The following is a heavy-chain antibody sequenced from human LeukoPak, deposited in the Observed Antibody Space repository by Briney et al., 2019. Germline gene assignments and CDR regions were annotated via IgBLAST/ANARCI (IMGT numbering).Heavy chain of an antibody. CDR3: ARDSIAVAGDYYYYGMDV. V-gene: IGHV3-11*01. CDR2: ISSGSTI. CDR1: GFTFSDYY. D-gene: IGHD6-19*01. J-gene: IGHJ6*02. Sequence: GGSLRLSCAASGFTFSDYYMSWIRQAPGKGLEWVSYISSGSTIYYADSVKGRFTISRDNAKNSLYLQMNSLRAEDTAVCYCARDSIAVAGDYYYYGMDVWGQGTTVTVSS.